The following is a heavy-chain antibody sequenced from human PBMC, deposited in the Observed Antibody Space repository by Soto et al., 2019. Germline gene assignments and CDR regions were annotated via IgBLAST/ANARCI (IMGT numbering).Heavy chain of an antibody. CDR3: ARGGGYDSWSGSGLYYYYMDV. CDR1: GYTFTSYD. Sequence: SVKVSCKASGYTFTSYDINWVRQATGQGLEWMGWMNPNSGNTGYAQKFQGRVTMTRNTSISTAYMELSSLRSEDTAVYYCARGGGYDSWSGSGLYYYYMDVWGKGTTVTVSS. D-gene: IGHD3-3*01. J-gene: IGHJ6*03. V-gene: IGHV1-8*01. CDR2: MNPNSGNT.